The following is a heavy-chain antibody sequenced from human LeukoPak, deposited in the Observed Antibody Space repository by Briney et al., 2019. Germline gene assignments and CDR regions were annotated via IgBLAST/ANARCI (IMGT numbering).Heavy chain of an antibody. CDR1: GFIFSSYG. CDR2: ISGSGGST. CDR3: AKGDHDDAFDI. V-gene: IGHV3-23*01. Sequence: GGSLRLSCAAAGFIFSSYGMGWVRQAAGKGLEWVSAISGSGGSTYYADSVKGRFTISRDNSKNTLYLQMNSLRAEDTAVYYCAKGDHDDAFDIWGQGTMVTVSS. J-gene: IGHJ3*02.